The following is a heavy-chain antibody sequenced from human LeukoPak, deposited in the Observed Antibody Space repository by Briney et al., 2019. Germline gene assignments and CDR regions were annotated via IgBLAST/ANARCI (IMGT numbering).Heavy chain of an antibody. CDR2: ISGSGGST. Sequence: PGGSLRLSCAASGFTFSSYAMSWVRQAPGRELEWVSAISGSGGSTYYADSVKGRFTISRDNSKNTLYLQMNSLRAEDTAVYYCAKRESGSYYKCFDPWGQGTLVTVSS. V-gene: IGHV3-23*01. CDR1: GFTFSSYA. J-gene: IGHJ5*02. D-gene: IGHD1-26*01. CDR3: AKRESGSYYKCFDP.